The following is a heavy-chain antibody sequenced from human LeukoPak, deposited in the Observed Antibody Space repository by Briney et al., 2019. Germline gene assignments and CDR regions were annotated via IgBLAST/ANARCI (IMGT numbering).Heavy chain of an antibody. J-gene: IGHJ6*03. V-gene: IGHV1-2*02. D-gene: IGHD5-18*01. CDR1: GYTFTGYY. CDR2: INPNSGGT. Sequence: GASVKVSCKASGYTFTGYYMHWVRQAPGQGLEWMGWINPNSGGTNYAQKFQGRVTMTRDTSISTAYMELSRLRSDDTAVYYCARDKRRLGYSYGSYYYYYYYMDVWGKGTTVTISS. CDR3: ARDKRRLGYSYGSYYYYYYYMDV.